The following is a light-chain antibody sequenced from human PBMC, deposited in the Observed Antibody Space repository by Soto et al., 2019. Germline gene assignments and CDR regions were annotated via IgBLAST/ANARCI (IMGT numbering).Light chain of an antibody. Sequence: EIVLTQSPGTRSLSPGERATLSCRASQSVSSSYLAWYQQKPGQAPRLLIYGASSRATGIPDRFSGSGSGTDFILTISRLEPEDFAVYYCQQYGSSPLITFGQGTRLEIK. CDR2: GAS. V-gene: IGKV3-20*01. CDR3: QQYGSSPLIT. CDR1: QSVSSSY. J-gene: IGKJ5*01.